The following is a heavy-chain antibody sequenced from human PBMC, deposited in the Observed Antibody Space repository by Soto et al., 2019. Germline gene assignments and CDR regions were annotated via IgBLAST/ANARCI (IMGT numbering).Heavy chain of an antibody. CDR1: GFTISSHA. V-gene: IGHV3-30*18. D-gene: IGHD2-2*01. Sequence: QVQLVESGGGVVQPGRSLRLSCAASGFTISSHAMHWVRQAPGKGLEWVAVIAFDASNIYYADSVRGRFTISRDNSKNRVNLQVMSLRNENRAVYEGAKAFFCASTTCYESGLYYYDGLAVGGQGTTVTVTS. CDR2: IAFDASNI. CDR3: AKAFFCASTTCYESGLYYYDGLAV. J-gene: IGHJ6*02.